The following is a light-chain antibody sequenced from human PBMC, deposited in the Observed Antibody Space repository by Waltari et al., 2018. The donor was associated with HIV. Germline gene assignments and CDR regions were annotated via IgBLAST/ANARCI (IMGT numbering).Light chain of an antibody. V-gene: IGLV2-11*01. Sequence: QSALTQPRSVSGSPGQSVTISCTGTSSDVGGFNFVSWYQQHPGKAPKLMIYDVTQRPAWVPDRFAGSKFDNTASLTISGLQADDEADYYCCSYAGSYTLVVFGGGTKLTVL. CDR3: CSYAGSYTLVV. J-gene: IGLJ2*01. CDR2: DVT. CDR1: SSDVGGFNF.